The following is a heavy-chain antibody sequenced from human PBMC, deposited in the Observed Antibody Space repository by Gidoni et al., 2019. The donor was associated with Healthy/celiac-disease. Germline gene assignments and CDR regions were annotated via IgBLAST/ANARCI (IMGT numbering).Heavy chain of an antibody. CDR1: GASIRRGSYY. Sequence: QVQLQASGPGLVKPSQTLSLTCTVSGASIRRGSYYWSWIRQPAGKGLEWIGRIYTSGSTNYNPSLKSRVTISVDTSKNQFSLKLSSVTAADTAVYYCARDGDTYYYGSGSSYYFDYWGQGTLVTVSS. CDR3: ARDGDTYYYGSGSSYYFDY. J-gene: IGHJ4*02. D-gene: IGHD3-10*01. V-gene: IGHV4-61*02. CDR2: IYTSGST.